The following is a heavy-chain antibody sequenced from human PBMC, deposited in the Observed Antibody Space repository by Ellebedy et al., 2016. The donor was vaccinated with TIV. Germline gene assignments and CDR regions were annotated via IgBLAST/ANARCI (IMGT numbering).Heavy chain of an antibody. D-gene: IGHD1-26*01. V-gene: IGHV4-4*02. J-gene: IGHJ4*02. CDR2: IYHSGST. CDR1: GGSISSGNW. Sequence: SETLSLTCAVSGGSISSGNWWSWVRPPPGKGLEWIGEIYHSGSTNYNPSLKSRVTISVDKSKNQFSLKLSSVTAADTAVYYCARDGIVGATFDYWGQGTLVTVSS. CDR3: ARDGIVGATFDY.